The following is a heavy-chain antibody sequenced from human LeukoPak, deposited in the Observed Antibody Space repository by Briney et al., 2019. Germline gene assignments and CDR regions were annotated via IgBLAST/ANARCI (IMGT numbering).Heavy chain of an antibody. V-gene: IGHV3-33*06. Sequence: GGSLRLSCAASGFTFSSYGMHWVRQAPGKGLEWVAVIWYDGSNKYYADSVKGRFTISRDNSKNTLYLQMNSLRAEDTAVYYCAKGREWELPLDYWGQGTLVTVSS. CDR2: IWYDGSNK. D-gene: IGHD1-26*01. CDR1: GFTFSSYG. CDR3: AKGREWELPLDY. J-gene: IGHJ4*02.